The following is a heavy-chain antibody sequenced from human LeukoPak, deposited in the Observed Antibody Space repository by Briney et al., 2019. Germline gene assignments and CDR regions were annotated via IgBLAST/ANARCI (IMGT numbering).Heavy chain of an antibody. CDR3: ARRAGAYSHPYDY. Sequence: GGSLRLSCAASGFTFNSYVMSWVRQAPGKGLEWVSAISSGGTTYYADSVKGRFTISRDNSKNTLYLQMNSLRAEDTAVYYCARRAGAYSHPYDYWGQGTLVTVSS. V-gene: IGHV3-23*01. J-gene: IGHJ4*02. CDR2: ISSGGTT. D-gene: IGHD4/OR15-4a*01. CDR1: GFTFNSYV.